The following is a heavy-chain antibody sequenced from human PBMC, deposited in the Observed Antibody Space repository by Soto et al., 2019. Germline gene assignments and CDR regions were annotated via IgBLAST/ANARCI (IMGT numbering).Heavy chain of an antibody. D-gene: IGHD3-22*01. J-gene: IGHJ3*02. V-gene: IGHV4-30-2*01. CDR3: ARAGRGLYYYDSSGSFAFDI. CDR2: IYHSGST. Sequence: PSETLSLTCAVSGGSISSGGYSWSWIRQPPGKGLEWIGYIYHSGSTYYNPSLKSRVTISVDTSKNQFSLKLSSVTAADTAVYYCARAGRGLYYYDSSGSFAFDIWGQGTMVTVS. CDR1: GGSISSGGYS.